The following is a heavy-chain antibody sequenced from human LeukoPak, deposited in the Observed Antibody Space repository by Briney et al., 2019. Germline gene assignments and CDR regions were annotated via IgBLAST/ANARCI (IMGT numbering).Heavy chain of an antibody. CDR3: AKDPYRVVVATGNYLDP. D-gene: IGHD2-21*01. V-gene: IGHV3-30*18. Sequence: GGSLRLSCVASGFPFSSYWMTWVCQAPGKGLEWVAVISHDGSNIHYGDSVKGRFTISRDNSKNTLYLQMNSLRVEDTAVYYCAKDPYRVVVATGNYLDPWGQGTLVTVSA. CDR1: GFPFSSYW. J-gene: IGHJ5*02. CDR2: ISHDGSNI.